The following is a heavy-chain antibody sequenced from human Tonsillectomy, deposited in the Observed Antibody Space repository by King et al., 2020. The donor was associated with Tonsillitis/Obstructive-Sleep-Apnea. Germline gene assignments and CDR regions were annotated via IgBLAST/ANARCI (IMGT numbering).Heavy chain of an antibody. CDR2: IYYSGST. D-gene: IGHD4-17*01. Sequence: MQLQESGPGLVKPSETLSLICTVSGGSISSYFCSWIRQPPGKGLEWIGYIYYSGSTNYNPSLKSRVTISVDTSKNQFSLKLSSVTAADTAVYYCARGVYGDYDNWFDPWGQGTLVTVSS. J-gene: IGHJ5*02. CDR3: ARGVYGDYDNWFDP. V-gene: IGHV4-59*01. CDR1: GGSISSYF.